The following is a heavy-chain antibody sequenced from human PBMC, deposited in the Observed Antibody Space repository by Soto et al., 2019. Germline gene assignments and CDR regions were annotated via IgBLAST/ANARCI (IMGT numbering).Heavy chain of an antibody. V-gene: IGHV4-4*02. CDR3: AHRPIVGAAI. J-gene: IGHJ4*02. D-gene: IGHD1-26*01. CDR2: IFHSGST. Sequence: SETLSLTCAVFGGSISNSNWWTWVRQPPGKGLDWIGEIFHSGSTNYNSSLMGRVTISVDKANNQFSLKLSSVAAADTAVYYCAHRPIVGAAIWGQGTLVTVSS. CDR1: GGSISNSNW.